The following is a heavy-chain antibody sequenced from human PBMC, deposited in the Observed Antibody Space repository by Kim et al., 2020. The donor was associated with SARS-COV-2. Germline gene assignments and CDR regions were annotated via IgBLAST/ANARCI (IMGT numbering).Heavy chain of an antibody. CDR3: ARGGGIDY. V-gene: IGHV3-48*02. D-gene: IGHD3-16*01. J-gene: IGHJ4*02. Sequence: SSTIYYGGSVKGRITNSRDNAKNSLYLQMNSRRDEDTAVYYCARGGGIDYWGQGTLVTVSS. CDR2: SSTI.